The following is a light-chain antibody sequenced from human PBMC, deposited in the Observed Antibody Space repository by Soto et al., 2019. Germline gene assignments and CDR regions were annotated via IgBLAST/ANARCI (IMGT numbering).Light chain of an antibody. V-gene: IGKV1-5*03. CDR2: KAS. CDR3: QQYHNYPWT. Sequence: DIQMTQSPSTLSASVGDRVTITCRASKTLNSWLAWYQQKPGKAPNLLISKASSLESGVPSRFSGSGSGTEFTLTISNLQPGDFATYYCQQYHNYPWTFGQGTKVDIK. CDR1: KTLNSW. J-gene: IGKJ1*01.